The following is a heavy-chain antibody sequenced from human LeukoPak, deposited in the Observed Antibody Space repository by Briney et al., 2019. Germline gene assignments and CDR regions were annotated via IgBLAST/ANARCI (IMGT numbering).Heavy chain of an antibody. CDR2: ISYDGSNK. Sequence: PGGSLRLSCAASGFTFSSYGMHWVRQAPGKGLEWVAVISYDGSNKYYADSVKGRFTISRDNSKNTLYLQMNSLRAEDTAVYYCAKDLGYCSSGSCTTIDYWGQGTLVTVSS. CDR3: AKDLGYCSSGSCTTIDY. CDR1: GFTFSSYG. J-gene: IGHJ4*02. D-gene: IGHD2-15*01. V-gene: IGHV3-30*18.